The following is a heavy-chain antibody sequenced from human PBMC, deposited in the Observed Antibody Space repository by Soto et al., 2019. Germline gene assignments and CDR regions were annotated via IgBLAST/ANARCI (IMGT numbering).Heavy chain of an antibody. D-gene: IGHD3-22*01. CDR2: INVGNGNT. J-gene: IGHJ4*02. Sequence: QVQFVQSGAEVKKPGASVKVSCKTPGYTFIRYNMHWVRQAPGQRLEWMGWINVGNGNTRYSQNFQGRVTFTRDTSVNTCHLQLNNLISQHTPVYYCARPQDYDDCHDSWGQGTLVTVSS. V-gene: IGHV1-3*01. CDR1: GYTFIRYN. CDR3: ARPQDYDDCHDS.